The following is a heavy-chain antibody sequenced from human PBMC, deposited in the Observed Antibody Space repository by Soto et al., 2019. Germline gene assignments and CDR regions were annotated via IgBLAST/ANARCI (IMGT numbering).Heavy chain of an antibody. CDR3: ARGSSGYSNI. CDR1: GASMSGYY. J-gene: IGHJ4*02. CDR2: LYYSGST. Sequence: PSETLSLTCNVSGASMSGYYWSWIRQPPGKGLDWIGYLYYSGSTNYNPSLKSRVTMSLDTSKNQFSLKLTSVTAADTAVYYCARGSSGYSNIWGRGTLVTVSS. D-gene: IGHD5-12*01. V-gene: IGHV4-59*01.